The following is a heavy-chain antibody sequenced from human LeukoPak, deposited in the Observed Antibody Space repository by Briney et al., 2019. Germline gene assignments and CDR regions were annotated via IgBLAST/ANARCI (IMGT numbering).Heavy chain of an antibody. Sequence: ASVKVSCKASGYTFTSYSVHWVRQAPGQGLEWMGIINPGGGITSYAQKFQGRVTMTRDTSTSTVYMELSSLRSEDRALYYCASPIGGVAGLDAFDIWGQGKMVTVSS. J-gene: IGHJ3*02. CDR2: INPGGGIT. CDR1: GYTFTSYS. V-gene: IGHV1-46*01. D-gene: IGHD6-19*01. CDR3: ASPIGGVAGLDAFDI.